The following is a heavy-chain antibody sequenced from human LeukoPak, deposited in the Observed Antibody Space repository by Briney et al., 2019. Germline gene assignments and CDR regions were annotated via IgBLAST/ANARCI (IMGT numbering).Heavy chain of an antibody. CDR1: GFTFSSSW. CDR3: VRKNNFDY. J-gene: IGHJ4*02. CDR2: IKQDGSET. D-gene: IGHD2/OR15-2a*01. Sequence: GSLRLSCAASGFTFSSSWMNWVRQAPGKGLVWVANIKQDGSETYYVDSVKGRFTISRDNARNSLYLQMSSLRVEDTAVYYCVRKNNFDYWGQGTLVTVSS. V-gene: IGHV3-7*01.